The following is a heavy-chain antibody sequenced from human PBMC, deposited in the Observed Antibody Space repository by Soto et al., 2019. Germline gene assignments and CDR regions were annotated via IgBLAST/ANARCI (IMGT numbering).Heavy chain of an antibody. J-gene: IGHJ4*02. Sequence: PSETLSLTCTVSGGSISSYYWSWIRQPPGKGPEWIGYIYYSGSTNYNPSLKSRVTISVDTSKNQFSLKLSSVTAADTAVYYCAREEYSYGYYYWGQGTLVTVSS. CDR2: IYYSGST. V-gene: IGHV4-59*01. CDR3: AREEYSYGYYY. CDR1: GGSISSYY. D-gene: IGHD5-18*01.